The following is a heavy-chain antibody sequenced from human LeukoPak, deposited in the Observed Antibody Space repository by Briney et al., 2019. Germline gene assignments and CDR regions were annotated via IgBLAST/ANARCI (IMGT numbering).Heavy chain of an antibody. Sequence: GGSLRLSCAASGFTFSSYAMSWVRQAPGKGLEWVSAISGSGGRTYYADSVKGRFTISRDNSKNTLYLQMNSLRAEDTAVYYCARFTTVTKEGLDYYGMDVRGQGTTVTVSS. V-gene: IGHV3-23*01. CDR2: ISGSGGRT. D-gene: IGHD4-17*01. CDR1: GFTFSSYA. J-gene: IGHJ6*02. CDR3: ARFTTVTKEGLDYYGMDV.